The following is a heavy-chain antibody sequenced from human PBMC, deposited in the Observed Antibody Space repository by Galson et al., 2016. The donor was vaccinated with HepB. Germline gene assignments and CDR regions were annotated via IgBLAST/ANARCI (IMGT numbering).Heavy chain of an antibody. V-gene: IGHV3-48*02. D-gene: IGHD5-24*01. Sequence: SLRLSCAASGFTFSSYSMNWVLQAPGKGLEWVPYISSSSSTIYYADSVKGRFTISRDNAKNSLYLQMNSLRDEDTAVYYCARDGPGWVMATITILVYYYGMDVWGQGTTVTVSS. CDR2: ISSSSSTI. J-gene: IGHJ6*02. CDR3: ARDGPGWVMATITILVYYYGMDV. CDR1: GFTFSSYS.